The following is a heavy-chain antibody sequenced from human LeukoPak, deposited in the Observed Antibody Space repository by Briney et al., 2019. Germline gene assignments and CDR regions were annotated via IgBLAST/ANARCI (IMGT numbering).Heavy chain of an antibody. J-gene: IGHJ4*02. D-gene: IGHD6-13*01. CDR1: GFTFSRDG. V-gene: IGHV3-30*18. Sequence: PGRSLRLSCAASGFTFSRDGMHWVRQAPGKGLEWVAVISYDGSNKYYADSVKGRFTISRDNSKNTLYLQMNSLRAEDTAVYYCVKGARIAAALNYWGQGTLVTVSS. CDR2: ISYDGSNK. CDR3: VKGARIAAALNY.